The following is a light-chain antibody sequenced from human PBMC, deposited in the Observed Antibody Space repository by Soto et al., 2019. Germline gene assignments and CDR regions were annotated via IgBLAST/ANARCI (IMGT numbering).Light chain of an antibody. V-gene: IGLV1-44*01. Sequence: QSVLTQPPSASGTPGQRVTISCSGSSSNIGSNTVNWYQQLPGTAPKLLIYTNNQRPSGVPDRFSGSKSGTSASLAISGLPSEDEADYYCLAWDDSLNGRVFGTGTKLTVL. CDR2: TNN. J-gene: IGLJ1*01. CDR1: SSNIGSNT. CDR3: LAWDDSLNGRV.